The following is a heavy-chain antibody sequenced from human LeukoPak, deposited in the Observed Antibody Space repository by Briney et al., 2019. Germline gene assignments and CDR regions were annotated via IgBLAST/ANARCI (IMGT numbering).Heavy chain of an antibody. J-gene: IGHJ4*02. V-gene: IGHV1-3*01. CDR3: ATELAPSLDSVARHY. CDR2: INAGNGNT. CDR1: GYTFTSYA. D-gene: IGHD3/OR15-3a*01. Sequence: ASVKVSCKASGYTFTSYAMHWVRQAPGQRLEWMGWINAGNGNTKYSQKFQGRVTITRDTSASTAYMELSSLRSEDTAVYYCATELAPSLDSVARHYWGQGTLVTVSS.